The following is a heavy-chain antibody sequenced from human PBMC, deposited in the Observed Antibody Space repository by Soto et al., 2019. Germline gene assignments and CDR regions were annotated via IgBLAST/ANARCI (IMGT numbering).Heavy chain of an antibody. D-gene: IGHD6-19*01. J-gene: IGHJ3*02. V-gene: IGHV1-69*13. Sequence: ASVKVSCKASGGTFSSYAISWVRQAPGQGLEWMGGIIPIFGTANYAQKFQGRVTITADESTSTAYMELSSLRSEDTAVYYCARVGRTGWFRRAFDIWGQGTMVTVSS. CDR2: IIPIFGTA. CDR1: GGTFSSYA. CDR3: ARVGRTGWFRRAFDI.